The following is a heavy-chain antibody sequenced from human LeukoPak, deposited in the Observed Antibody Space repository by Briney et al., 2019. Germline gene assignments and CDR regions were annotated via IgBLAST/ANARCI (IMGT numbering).Heavy chain of an antibody. V-gene: IGHV4-31*03. J-gene: IGHJ5*02. Sequence: PSQTLSLTCTVSGGSISSGGYYWSWIRQHPGKGLEWIGYIYTSGSTNYNPSLKSRVAISVDTSKNQFSLKLSSATAADTAVYYCARQTGDVYEWGSSWNNWFDPWGQGTLVTVSS. CDR3: ARQTGDVYEWGSSWNNWFDP. CDR1: GGSISSGGYY. CDR2: IYTSGST. D-gene: IGHD6-13*01.